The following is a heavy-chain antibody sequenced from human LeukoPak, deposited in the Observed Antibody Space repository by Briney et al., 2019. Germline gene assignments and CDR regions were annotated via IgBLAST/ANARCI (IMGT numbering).Heavy chain of an antibody. D-gene: IGHD3-10*01. Sequence: PSETLSLTCTVSGGSISSGSYYWSWIRQPAGKGLEWIGRIYTSGSTNYNPSLKSRVTISVDTSKNQFSLKLSSVTAADTAVYYCARDGYYGSGSYWGWFDPWGQGTLVTVSS. CDR2: IYTSGST. CDR1: GGSISSGSYY. V-gene: IGHV4-61*02. CDR3: ARDGYYGSGSYWGWFDP. J-gene: IGHJ5*02.